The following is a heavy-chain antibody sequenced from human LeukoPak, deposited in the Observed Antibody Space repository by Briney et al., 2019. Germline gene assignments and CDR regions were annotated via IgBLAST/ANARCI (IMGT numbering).Heavy chain of an antibody. Sequence: PGGSLRLSCAAAGFTFSSYGMHWVGQAPGKGLEWVAVIWYDGSNKYYADSVKGRLTISRDNSKNTLYLQMNSLRAEGTAVYYCARDFYGSGSSSHYFDYWSQGTLVTVYS. D-gene: IGHD3-10*01. CDR2: IWYDGSNK. CDR1: GFTFSSYG. CDR3: ARDFYGSGSSSHYFDY. V-gene: IGHV3-33*01. J-gene: IGHJ4*02.